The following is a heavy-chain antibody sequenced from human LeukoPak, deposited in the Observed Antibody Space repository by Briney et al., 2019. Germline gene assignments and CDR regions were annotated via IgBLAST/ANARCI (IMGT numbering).Heavy chain of an antibody. J-gene: IGHJ4*02. CDR2: ISGSGGST. CDR1: GFTFSSYA. Sequence: GGSLRLSCAASGFTFSSYAMSWVRQAPGKGLEWVSAISGSGGSTYYADSVKGRFTISRDDSKNTLYLQMNSLRAEDTAVYYCAKDAGIDWLLSTYYFDYWGQGTLVTVSS. D-gene: IGHD3-9*01. CDR3: AKDAGIDWLLSTYYFDY. V-gene: IGHV3-23*01.